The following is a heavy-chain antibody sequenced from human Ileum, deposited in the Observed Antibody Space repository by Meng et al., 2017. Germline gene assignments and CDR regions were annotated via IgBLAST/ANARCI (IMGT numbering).Heavy chain of an antibody. V-gene: IGHV3-74*01. CDR3: ARDKDGYNY. D-gene: IGHD5-24*01. CDR1: GFTFSSYY. Sequence: GESLKISCAASGFTFSSYYMHWVRQVPGKGLVWVSRIINDGSSTNYADSVKGRFTISRDNAKNTLYLQMNSLRAEDTAVYYCARDKDGYNYWGQGMLVTVSS. J-gene: IGHJ4*02. CDR2: IINDGSST.